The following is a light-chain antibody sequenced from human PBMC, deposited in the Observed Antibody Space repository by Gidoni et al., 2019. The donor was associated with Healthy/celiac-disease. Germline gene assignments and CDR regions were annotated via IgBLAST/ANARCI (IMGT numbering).Light chain of an antibody. Sequence: EIVMTQSPATLSVSPGERATLSCRASQSVSSNLAWYQQKPGQAPRLLIYGASTRATGIPARFSGSESGTEFTLTISSLQSEDFAVYYCQQYNNWPLWLTFGGGTKVKIK. CDR2: GAS. CDR3: QQYNNWPLWLT. V-gene: IGKV3-15*01. CDR1: QSVSSN. J-gene: IGKJ4*01.